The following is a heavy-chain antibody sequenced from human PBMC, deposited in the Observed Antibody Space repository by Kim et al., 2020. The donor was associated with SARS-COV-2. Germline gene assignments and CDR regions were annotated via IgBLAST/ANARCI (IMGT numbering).Heavy chain of an antibody. CDR3: ARAISGSYFRFYNWFDP. CDR1: GYTFTSYA. V-gene: IGHV7-4-1*02. CDR2: INTNTGNP. D-gene: IGHD1-26*01. Sequence: ASVKVSCKASGYTFTSYAMNWVRQAPGQGLEWMGWINTNTGNPTYAQGFTGRFVFSLDTSVSTAYLQISSLKAEDTAVYYCARAISGSYFRFYNWFDPWGQGTLVTVSS. J-gene: IGHJ5*02.